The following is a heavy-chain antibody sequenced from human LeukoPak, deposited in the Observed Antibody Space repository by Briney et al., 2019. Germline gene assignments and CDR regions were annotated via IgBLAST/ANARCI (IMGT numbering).Heavy chain of an antibody. CDR3: ARGLRGYIYGPWDY. CDR1: GASISSYS. D-gene: IGHD5-18*01. CDR2: IHYSGTT. Sequence: SETLSLTCTVSGASISSYSWSWIRQPPGKGLEWIGYIHYSGTTGYIPSLKSRVTISVDTSKNQFSLRLNSVTDADTALYYCARGLRGYIYGPWDYWGQGTLITVSS. V-gene: IGHV4-59*01. J-gene: IGHJ4*02.